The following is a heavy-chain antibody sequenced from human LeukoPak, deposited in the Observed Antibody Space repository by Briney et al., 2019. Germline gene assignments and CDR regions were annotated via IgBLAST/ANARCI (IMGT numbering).Heavy chain of an antibody. CDR3: ARVGAYSSGWSNNWLDP. J-gene: IGHJ5*02. Sequence: PSETLSLTCTVSGGSISSYYWSWIRQPPGKGLEWIGYIYYSGSTNYNPSLKSRVTISVDTSKNQFSLKLSSVTAADTAVYYCARVGAYSSGWSNNWLDPWGQGTLVTVSS. CDR2: IYYSGST. V-gene: IGHV4-59*01. D-gene: IGHD6-19*01. CDR1: GGSISSYY.